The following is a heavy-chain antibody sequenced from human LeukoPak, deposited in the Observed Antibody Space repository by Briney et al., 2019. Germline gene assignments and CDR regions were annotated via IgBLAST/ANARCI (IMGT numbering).Heavy chain of an antibody. J-gene: IGHJ5*02. CDR3: AREGQWLVKGWFDP. D-gene: IGHD6-19*01. V-gene: IGHV1-69*06. Sequence: SVKVSCKASGGTFSSYAISWVRQAPGQGLEWMGGIIPIFGTANYAQKFQGRVTITADKSTSTAYMELSGLRSEDTAAYYCAREGQWLVKGWFDPWGQGTLVTVSS. CDR1: GGTFSSYA. CDR2: IIPIFGTA.